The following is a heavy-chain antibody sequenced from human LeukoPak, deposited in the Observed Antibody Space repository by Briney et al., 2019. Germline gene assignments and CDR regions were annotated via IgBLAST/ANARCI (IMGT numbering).Heavy chain of an antibody. J-gene: IGHJ4*02. D-gene: IGHD5-18*01. CDR1: GGTFSSYA. V-gene: IGHV1-69*06. CDR3: AREKPRGYSYGSPFDY. Sequence: GASVKVSCKASGGTFSSYAISWVRQAPGQGPAWMGGINPFFGTANYAQKFQGRLTTTADKSTSTAYMELSSLRSEDSAVYYCAREKPRGYSYGSPFDYWGQGTLVTVSS. CDR2: INPFFGTA.